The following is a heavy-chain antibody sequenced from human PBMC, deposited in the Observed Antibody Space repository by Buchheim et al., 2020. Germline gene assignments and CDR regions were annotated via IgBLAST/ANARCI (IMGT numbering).Heavy chain of an antibody. Sequence: QVQLVESGGGVVQPGRSLRLSCAASGFTFRNYGMHWVRQAPGKGLEWVAVISYDGSNKYYADSVKGRFTISRDNSKNTLYLQMNSLRAEDTAVYYCAKDQLVVTAIQPRPDYYDYYGMDVWGQGTT. D-gene: IGHD2-21*02. J-gene: IGHJ6*02. CDR1: GFTFRNYG. CDR2: ISYDGSNK. CDR3: AKDQLVVTAIQPRPDYYDYYGMDV. V-gene: IGHV3-30*18.